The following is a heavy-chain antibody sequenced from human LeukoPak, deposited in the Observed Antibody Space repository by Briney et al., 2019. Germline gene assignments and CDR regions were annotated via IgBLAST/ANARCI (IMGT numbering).Heavy chain of an antibody. V-gene: IGHV3-48*03. CDR1: GFTFSSYE. CDR3: AGRY. CDR2: ISSGSTI. Sequence: GGSLRLSCAASGFTFSSYEMNWVRQAPGKGLEWVSYISSGSTIYYADSVKGRFTISRDNAKNSLYLQMNSLRAEDTAVYYCAGRYWGQGTLVTVSS. J-gene: IGHJ4*02.